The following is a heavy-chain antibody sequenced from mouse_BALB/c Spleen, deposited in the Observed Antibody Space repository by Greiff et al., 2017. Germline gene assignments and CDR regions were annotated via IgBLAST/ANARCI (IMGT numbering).Heavy chain of an antibody. J-gene: IGHJ4*01. V-gene: IGHV5-12-2*01. CDR3: ARAVDRYDEGSYYDAKDW. Sequence: EVMLVESGGGLVQPGGSLKLSCAASGFTFSSYTMSWVRQTPEKRLEWVAYISNGGGSTYYPDTVKGRFTISRDNAKNTLYLQMSSLKSEDTAMYSCARAVDRYDEGSYYDAKDWGGEGTPAVVSS. D-gene: IGHD2-14*01. CDR1: GFTFSSYT. CDR2: ISNGGGST.